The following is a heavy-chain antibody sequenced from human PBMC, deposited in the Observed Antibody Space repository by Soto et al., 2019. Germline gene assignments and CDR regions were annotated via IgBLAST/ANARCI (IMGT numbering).Heavy chain of an antibody. CDR1: GGTFSSYT. Sequence: QVQLVQSGAEVKKPGSSVKVSCKASGGTFSSYTISWVRQAPGQGLEWMGRIIPILGIANYAQKFQGRVTITADKSTSTAYMGLSSPKSEDTAVYYCAGGSSGQQYYYYYMEVWGKGNTVTVSS. CDR3: AGGSSGQQYYYYYMEV. CDR2: IIPILGIA. D-gene: IGHD6-6*01. V-gene: IGHV1-69*02. J-gene: IGHJ6*03.